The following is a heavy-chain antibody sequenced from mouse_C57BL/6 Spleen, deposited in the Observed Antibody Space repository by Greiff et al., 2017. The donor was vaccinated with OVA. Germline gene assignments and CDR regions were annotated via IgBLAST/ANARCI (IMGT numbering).Heavy chain of an antibody. CDR3: TRVYYGNYNAMDY. J-gene: IGHJ4*01. D-gene: IGHD2-1*01. Sequence: EVKLMESGEGLVKPGGSLKLSCAASGFTFSSYAMSWVRQTPEKRLEWVAYISSGGDYIYYADTVKGRFTISRDNARNTLYLQMSSLKSEDTAMYYCTRVYYGNYNAMDYWGQGTSVTVSS. V-gene: IGHV5-9-1*02. CDR1: GFTFSSYA. CDR2: ISSGGDYI.